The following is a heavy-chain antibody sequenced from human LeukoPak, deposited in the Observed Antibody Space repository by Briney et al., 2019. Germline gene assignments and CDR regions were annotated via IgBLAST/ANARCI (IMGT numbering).Heavy chain of an antibody. Sequence: GSLRLFCAASGFTFSSYWMSWVRQAPGKGLEWVANIKQDGSEKYYVDSVKGRFTISRDNAKNSLYLQMNSLRAEDTAVYYCAGGWEMATIDYWGQGTLVTVSS. CDR2: IKQDGSEK. CDR1: GFTFSSYW. D-gene: IGHD5-24*01. V-gene: IGHV3-7*04. CDR3: AGGWEMATIDY. J-gene: IGHJ4*02.